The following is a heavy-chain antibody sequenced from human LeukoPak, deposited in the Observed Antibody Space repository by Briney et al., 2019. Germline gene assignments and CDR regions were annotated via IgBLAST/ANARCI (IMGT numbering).Heavy chain of an antibody. D-gene: IGHD3/OR15-3a*01. Sequence: SETLSLTCAVYGGSFSGYYWSWIRQPPGKGLEWIGEINHSGSTNYNPSLKSRVTISVDTSKNQFSLKLSSVTAADTAVYYCARDDLGTSYYYYGMDVWGQGTTVTVSS. CDR1: GGSFSGYY. CDR3: ARDDLGTSYYYYGMDV. CDR2: INHSGST. V-gene: IGHV4-34*01. J-gene: IGHJ6*02.